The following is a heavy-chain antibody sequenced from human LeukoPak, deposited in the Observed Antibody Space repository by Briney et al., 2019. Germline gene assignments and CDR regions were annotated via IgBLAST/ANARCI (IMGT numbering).Heavy chain of an antibody. CDR2: INHSGST. D-gene: IGHD4-17*01. J-gene: IGHJ5*02. CDR3: ARGSLGDYGNWFDL. Sequence: SETLSLTCAVYGGSFSGYYWSWIRQPPGKGLEWIGEINHSGSTNYNPSLKSRVTISVDTSKNQFSLKLSSVTAADTAVYYCARGSLGDYGNWFDLWGQGTLVTVSS. CDR1: GGSFSGYY. V-gene: IGHV4-34*01.